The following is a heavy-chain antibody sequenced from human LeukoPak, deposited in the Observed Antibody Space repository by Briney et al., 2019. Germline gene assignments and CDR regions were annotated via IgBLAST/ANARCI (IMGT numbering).Heavy chain of an antibody. V-gene: IGHV3-21*01. J-gene: IGHJ6*03. CDR3: ARDGRSTNYYYYYMDV. CDR1: GFIFSNYN. CDR2: ISTSSSHI. D-gene: IGHD2-15*01. Sequence: GGSLRLSCAASGFIFSNYNMNWVRQVPGKGLEWLSSISTSSSHIFYADSVEGRFTISRDNAKKSLYLQMNSLRAEDTAVYYCARDGRSTNYYYYYMDVWGKGTTVTVSS.